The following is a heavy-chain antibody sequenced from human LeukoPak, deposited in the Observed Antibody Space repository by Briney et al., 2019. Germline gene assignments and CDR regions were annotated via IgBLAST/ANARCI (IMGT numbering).Heavy chain of an antibody. CDR2: INHSGST. CDR3: AREYPGDRYY. V-gene: IGHV4-34*01. J-gene: IGHJ4*02. D-gene: IGHD7-27*01. CDR1: GGSFSGYY. Sequence: SETLSLTCAVYGGSFSGYYWSWIRQPPGKGLEWIGEINHSGSTNYNPSLKSRVTISVDTSKNQFSLKLSSVTAADTAVYYCAREYPGDRYYWGQGTLVTVSS.